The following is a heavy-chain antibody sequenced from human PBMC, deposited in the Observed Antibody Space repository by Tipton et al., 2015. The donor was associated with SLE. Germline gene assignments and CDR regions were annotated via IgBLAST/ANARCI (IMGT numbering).Heavy chain of an antibody. V-gene: IGHV5-10-1*01. J-gene: IGHJ3*02. CDR2: IDPSDSYT. CDR3: ARQGGGSGSLDAFDI. Sequence: VQLVQSGAEVKKPGESLRISCKGSGYSFTSYWISWVRQMPGKGLEWMGRIDPSDSYTNYSPSFQGHVTISADKSISTAYLQWSSLKASDTAMYYCARQGGGSGSLDAFDIWGQGTMVTVSS. D-gene: IGHD1-26*01. CDR1: GYSFTSYW.